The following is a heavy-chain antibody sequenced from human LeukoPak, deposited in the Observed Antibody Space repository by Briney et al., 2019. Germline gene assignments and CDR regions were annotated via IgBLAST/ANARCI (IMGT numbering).Heavy chain of an antibody. Sequence: SETLSLTCTVSGGSISSSSYYWSWIRQPAGKGLEWIGRIYTSGTTNYNPSLKSRVTISIDTSKNQFSLKLSSVTAADTAVYYCARGLWFGDENPPYFDYWGQGTLVTVSS. V-gene: IGHV4-61*02. CDR2: IYTSGTT. CDR1: GGSISSSSYY. J-gene: IGHJ4*02. CDR3: ARGLWFGDENPPYFDY. D-gene: IGHD3-10*01.